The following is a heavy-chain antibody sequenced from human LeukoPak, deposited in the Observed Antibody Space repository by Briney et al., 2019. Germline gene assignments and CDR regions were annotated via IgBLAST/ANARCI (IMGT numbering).Heavy chain of an antibody. Sequence: PSETLSLTCAVYGGSFSGYYWSWIRQPPGKGLEWIGEINHSGSTNYNPSLKSRVTISVDTSKNQFSLKLSSVTAADTAVYYCARALRGGIAPYFDYWGQGTLVTVSS. D-gene: IGHD6-13*01. V-gene: IGHV4-34*01. CDR2: INHSGST. CDR3: ARALRGGIAPYFDY. J-gene: IGHJ4*02. CDR1: GGSFSGYY.